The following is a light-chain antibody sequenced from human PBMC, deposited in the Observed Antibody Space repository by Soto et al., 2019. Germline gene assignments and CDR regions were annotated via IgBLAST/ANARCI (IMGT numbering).Light chain of an antibody. Sequence: EIVLTQSPGTLSLSQGERATLSCRASQSVSSSYLAWYKQKPGQAPRLLIYGASSRATGIPDMFSGSGSGTDFALTISRLEPEDFALYYCQQYGSSPRTFGQGTKVDIK. CDR1: QSVSSSY. V-gene: IGKV3-20*01. CDR2: GAS. J-gene: IGKJ1*01. CDR3: QQYGSSPRT.